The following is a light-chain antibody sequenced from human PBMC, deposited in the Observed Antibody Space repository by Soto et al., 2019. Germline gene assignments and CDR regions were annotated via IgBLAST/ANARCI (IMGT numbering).Light chain of an antibody. CDR2: DVT. CDR1: SSDVGGYNY. V-gene: IGLV2-11*01. CDR3: CSYAGTNSYV. Sequence: QSALAQPRSVSGSPGQSVTISCTGTSSDVGGYNYVSWYQQHPDKAPKLMIYDVTKRPSGVPHRFSGSKSDNTASLTTSGLQAEDEADYYCCSYAGTNSYVFGTGTKVTVL. J-gene: IGLJ1*01.